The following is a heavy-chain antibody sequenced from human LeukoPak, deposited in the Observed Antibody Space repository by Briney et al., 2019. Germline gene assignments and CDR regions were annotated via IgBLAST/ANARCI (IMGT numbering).Heavy chain of an antibody. V-gene: IGHV3-66*01. J-gene: IGHJ5*02. CDR3: ARGVGIYFYRNWLDP. Sequence: GGSLRLSCAASGFTVNSNYMTWVRQAPGKGLEWVSVIYSGDSTYYADSVKGRFTISRDNSKNTFYLEMNSLRAEDTAVYYCARGVGIYFYRNWLDPWGQGTLVTVSS. D-gene: IGHD3-10*01. CDR2: IYSGDST. CDR1: GFTVNSNY.